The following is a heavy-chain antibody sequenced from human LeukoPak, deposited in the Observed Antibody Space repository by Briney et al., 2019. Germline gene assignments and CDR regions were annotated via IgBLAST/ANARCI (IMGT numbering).Heavy chain of an antibody. J-gene: IGHJ6*03. D-gene: IGHD6-19*01. Sequence: GGSLRLSCEASGFSFSSYWMSWVRQAPGKGLEWVANIKQDGSEKYYVDSVKGRFTISRDNAKNSLYLQMNSLRAEDTAVYYCAREGSDWNYYYYMDVWGKGTTVTISS. CDR2: IKQDGSEK. CDR3: AREGSDWNYYYYMDV. V-gene: IGHV3-7*01. CDR1: GFSFSSYW.